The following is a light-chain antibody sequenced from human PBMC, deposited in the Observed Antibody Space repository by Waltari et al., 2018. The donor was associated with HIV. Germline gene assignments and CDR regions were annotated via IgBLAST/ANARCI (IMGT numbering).Light chain of an antibody. J-gene: IGLJ3*02. Sequence: QSVLTQPPSASGTPGQRVTISCSGSSSNIGRNTVNWYQQLPGTAPKLLIYSKKQRPSVVPDRYSGSKSGTSASLAISGLQSEDEADYYCAAWDDSLNGWVFGGGTKLTVL. V-gene: IGLV1-44*01. CDR3: AAWDDSLNGWV. CDR2: SKK. CDR1: SSNIGRNT.